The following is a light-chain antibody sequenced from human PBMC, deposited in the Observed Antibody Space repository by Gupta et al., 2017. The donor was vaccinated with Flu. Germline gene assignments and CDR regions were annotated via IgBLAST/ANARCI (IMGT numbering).Light chain of an antibody. CDR3: QQYGSSPWT. CDR2: GAS. Sequence: EIVLTQSPGTLSLSPGERATLSCRASQSVRSSYLAWYQQKPGQAPRLLIYGASSRATGIPDRFSGSGSGTDFTLTFSRLDPEDFAVYYCQQYGSSPWTFGQGTKVEIK. CDR1: QSVRSSY. J-gene: IGKJ1*01. V-gene: IGKV3-20*01.